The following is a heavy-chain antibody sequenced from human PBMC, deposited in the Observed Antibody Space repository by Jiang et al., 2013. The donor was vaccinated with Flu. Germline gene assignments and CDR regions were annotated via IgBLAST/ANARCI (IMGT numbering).Heavy chain of an antibody. Sequence: GSGLVKPSETLSLTCTVSGGSISSYYWSWIRQPPGKGLEWIGYIYYSGSANYNPSLKSRVTISVDTSKNQFSLKLSSVTAADTAVYYCARGAVYSDYYNWFDPWGQGTLVTVSS. V-gene: IGHV4-59*01. D-gene: IGHD4-11*01. CDR2: IYYSGSA. J-gene: IGHJ5*02. CDR3: ARGAVYSDYYNWFDP. CDR1: GGSISSYY.